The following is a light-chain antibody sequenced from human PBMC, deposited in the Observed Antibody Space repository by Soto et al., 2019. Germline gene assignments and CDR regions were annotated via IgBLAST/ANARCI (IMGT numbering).Light chain of an antibody. CDR1: RSDVGAYNY. V-gene: IGLV2-14*01. CDR2: EVT. CDR3: SSVTSIFASV. Sequence: QSALTQPASVSGSPGQSIAISCTGTRSDVGAYNYVSWYQQHPGKAPKLMISEVTKRPSGVSDRFSGSKSGNTASLTISGLQAEDDAYYYCSSVTSIFASVFGTGTKVTVL. J-gene: IGLJ1*01.